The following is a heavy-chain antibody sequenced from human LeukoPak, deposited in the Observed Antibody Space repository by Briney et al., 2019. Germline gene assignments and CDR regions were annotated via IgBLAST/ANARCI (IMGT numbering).Heavy chain of an antibody. CDR3: ARDAGIAVAATYFDY. V-gene: IGHV3-64*01. J-gene: IGHJ4*02. D-gene: IGHD6-19*01. CDR2: ISSNGGST. CDR1: GFTFSSYA. Sequence: GGSLRLSCAAFGFTFSSYAMHWVRQAPGKGLEYVSAISSNGGSTYYANSVKGRFTISRDNSKNTLYLQMGSLRAEDMAVYYCARDAGIAVAATYFDYWGQGTLVTVSS.